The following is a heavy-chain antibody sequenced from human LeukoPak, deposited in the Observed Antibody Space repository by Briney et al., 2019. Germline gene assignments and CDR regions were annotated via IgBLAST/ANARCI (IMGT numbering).Heavy chain of an antibody. CDR3: ATSEKNYVFGSVSPPPSFDY. CDR2: IYPGDSDT. V-gene: IGHV5-51*01. D-gene: IGHD3-16*01. CDR1: GYTFSSYW. J-gene: IGHJ4*02. Sequence: GESLKISCKGSGYTFSSYWIGWVRQMPGKGLEWMGIIYPGDSDTRYSPSFQGQVTISVDTSISTAYLQWSSLKASDTAIYYCATSEKNYVFGSVSPPPSFDYGGRGPLAPVS.